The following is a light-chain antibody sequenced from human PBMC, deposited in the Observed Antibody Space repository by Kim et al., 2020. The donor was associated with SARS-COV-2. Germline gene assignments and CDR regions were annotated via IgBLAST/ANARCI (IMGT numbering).Light chain of an antibody. J-gene: IGLJ3*02. CDR3: GTWDSSLSDYWV. CDR2: DNN. V-gene: IGLV1-51*01. Sequence: QSVLTQPPSVSAAPGQKVTISCSGSSSNIGNNYVSWYQQLPGTAPKLLIYDNNKRPSGIPDRFSGSKSGTSATLGITGLQTGDEADYYCGTWDSSLSDYWVFGGGTQLTVL. CDR1: SSNIGNNY.